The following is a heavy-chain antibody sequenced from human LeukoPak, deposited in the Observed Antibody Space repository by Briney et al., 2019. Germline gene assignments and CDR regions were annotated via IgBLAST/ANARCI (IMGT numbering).Heavy chain of an antibody. Sequence: PSQTLSLTCTVSGGSISSGGYYWSWIRQHPGKGLEWIGYVYYSGSTNYNPSLKSRVTISVETSKTQFSLKLSSVTAADTAVYYCARDPLKGYFDYWGQGTLVTVSS. CDR1: GGSISSGGYY. V-gene: IGHV4-61*08. J-gene: IGHJ4*02. CDR2: VYYSGST. CDR3: ARDPLKGYFDY.